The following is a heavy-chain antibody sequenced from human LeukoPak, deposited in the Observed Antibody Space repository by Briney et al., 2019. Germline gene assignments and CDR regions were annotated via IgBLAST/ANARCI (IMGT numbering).Heavy chain of an antibody. CDR2: THYSGSP. CDR3: AGESAKYSNYRCFDP. Sequence: SETLSLTCAVYGGSFSGYYWSWIRQPPGKGLEWIGYTHYSGSPNYNPSLTSRVTISVDTSKNQFSLKLSSVTAADTAVYYCAGESAKYSNYRCFDPWGQGTLVTVSS. D-gene: IGHD4-11*01. V-gene: IGHV4-59*01. J-gene: IGHJ5*02. CDR1: GGSFSGYY.